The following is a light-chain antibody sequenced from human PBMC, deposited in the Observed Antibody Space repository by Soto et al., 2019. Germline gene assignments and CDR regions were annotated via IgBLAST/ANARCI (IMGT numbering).Light chain of an antibody. V-gene: IGLV2-14*01. Sequence: QSVLTQPASVSGSPGQSITISCTGTSSDVGGYNYVSWYQQHPGKAPKLMIYDVSNRPSGVSNRFSGSKSGNTASLTISGLQAEGEADYYCSSYTSSSWKVFGTGTKVTVL. CDR1: SSDVGGYNY. CDR2: DVS. CDR3: SSYTSSSWKV. J-gene: IGLJ1*01.